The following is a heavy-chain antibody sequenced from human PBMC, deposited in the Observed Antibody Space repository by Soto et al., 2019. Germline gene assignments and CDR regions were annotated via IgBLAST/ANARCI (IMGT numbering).Heavy chain of an antibody. J-gene: IGHJ4*02. Sequence: ASVKVSCKTSGYTFTSYGISWVRQAPGQGLEWMGWISAYNGNTNYAQKLQGRVTMTTDTSTSTAYMELRSLRSDDTAVYYCARVRCTNGVCYPYYFDYWGQGTLVTVSS. D-gene: IGHD2-8*01. V-gene: IGHV1-18*01. CDR3: ARVRCTNGVCYPYYFDY. CDR1: GYTFTSYG. CDR2: ISAYNGNT.